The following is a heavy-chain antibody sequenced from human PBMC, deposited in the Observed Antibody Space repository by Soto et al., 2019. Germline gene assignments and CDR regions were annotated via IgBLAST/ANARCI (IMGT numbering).Heavy chain of an antibody. CDR1: GYTFTSYA. D-gene: IGHD2-2*01. CDR2: INAGNGNT. CDR3: ARDSLGYCSSTSCPVLY. V-gene: IGHV1-3*01. J-gene: IGHJ4*02. Sequence: GASVKVSCKASGYTFTSYAMHWVRQAPGQSLEWMGWINAGNGNTKYSQKFQGRVTITRDTSASTAYMELSSLRSEDTAVYYCARDSLGYCSSTSCPVLYWGQGTLVTVSS.